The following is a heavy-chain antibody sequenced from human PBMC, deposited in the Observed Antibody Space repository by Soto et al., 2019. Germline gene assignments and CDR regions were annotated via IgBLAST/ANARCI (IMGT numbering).Heavy chain of an antibody. CDR2: IIPIFNST. D-gene: IGHD2-2*02. V-gene: IGHV1-69*06. Sequence: QVQLVQSGAEVKTPGSSLKVSCKVSGSRFSNYVISWVRQAPGHGLEWLGRIIPIFNSTTYAQSFQGRVTITADKSTSTASLELSSLRSVDTAVYYCAREGRGKKAGYNGLVSLGYWGQGTLVTVSS. CDR1: GSRFSNYV. CDR3: AREGRGKKAGYNGLVSLGY. J-gene: IGHJ4*02.